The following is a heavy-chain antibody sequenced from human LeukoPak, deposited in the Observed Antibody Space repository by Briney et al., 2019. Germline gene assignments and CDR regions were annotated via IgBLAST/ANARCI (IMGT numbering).Heavy chain of an antibody. CDR1: GGTSSSYA. CDR3: ARVGSMVRGVLDY. CDR2: IIPILGIA. V-gene: IGHV1-69*04. Sequence: ASVKVSCKASGGTSSSYAISWVRQAPGQGLEWMGRIIPILGIANYAQKFQGRVTITADKSTSTAYMELSSLRSEDTAVYYCARVGSMVRGVLDYWGQGTLVTVSS. J-gene: IGHJ4*02. D-gene: IGHD3-10*01.